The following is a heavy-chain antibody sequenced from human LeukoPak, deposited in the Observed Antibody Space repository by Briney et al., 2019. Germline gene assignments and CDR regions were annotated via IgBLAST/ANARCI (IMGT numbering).Heavy chain of an antibody. Sequence: ASVKVSCKASGYTFTSYYMHWVRQAPGQGPEWMGIINPSGGSTSYAQKFQGRVTMTRDTSTSTVYMELSSLRSEDTAVYYCARPAKADYGEEWGQGTLVTVSS. D-gene: IGHD4-17*01. CDR1: GYTFTSYY. CDR3: ARPAKADYGEE. CDR2: INPSGGST. J-gene: IGHJ4*02. V-gene: IGHV1-46*01.